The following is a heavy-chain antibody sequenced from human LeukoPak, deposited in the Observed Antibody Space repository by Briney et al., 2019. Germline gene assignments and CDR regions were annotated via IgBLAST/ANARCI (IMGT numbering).Heavy chain of an antibody. Sequence: GGTLRLSCAASGFTFSSYGMSWVRQAPGKGLEWVSGINSIDGSTYYADSVKGRFTVSRDNSKNTLYLQMNSLRAEDTAVYYCAKVASGSYYNWPFDYWGQGTLVTVSS. CDR3: AKVASGSYYNWPFDY. J-gene: IGHJ4*02. V-gene: IGHV3-23*01. D-gene: IGHD1-26*01. CDR2: INSIDGST. CDR1: GFTFSSYG.